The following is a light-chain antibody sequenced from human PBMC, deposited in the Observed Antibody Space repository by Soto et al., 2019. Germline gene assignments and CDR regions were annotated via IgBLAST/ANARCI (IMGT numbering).Light chain of an antibody. V-gene: IGKV1-5*03. CDR1: QSISDW. Sequence: DIQMTQSPSTLSASIGDRVTITCRASQSISDWLAWYQQKPGKAPKLLIYMASTLGSGVPSRFSGSGSGTEFTLTISSLQPDDFATYYCQQYNSYSPLTFGGGTKVEIK. CDR2: MAS. CDR3: QQYNSYSPLT. J-gene: IGKJ4*01.